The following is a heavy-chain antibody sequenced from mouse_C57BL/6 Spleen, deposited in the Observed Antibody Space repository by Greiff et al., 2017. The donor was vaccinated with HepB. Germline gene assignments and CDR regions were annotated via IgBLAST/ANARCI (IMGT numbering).Heavy chain of an antibody. V-gene: IGHV5-4*01. CDR3: ARDHYDYDGYAMDY. D-gene: IGHD2-4*01. Sequence: VQLKESGGGLVKPGGSLKLSCEASGFTFSSYAMSWVRQTPEKRLEWVATISDGGSYTYYPDNVKGRFTISRDNAKNNLYLQMSHLTSEDTAMYYCARDHYDYDGYAMDYWGQGTSVTVSS. CDR1: GFTFSSYA. J-gene: IGHJ4*01. CDR2: ISDGGSYT.